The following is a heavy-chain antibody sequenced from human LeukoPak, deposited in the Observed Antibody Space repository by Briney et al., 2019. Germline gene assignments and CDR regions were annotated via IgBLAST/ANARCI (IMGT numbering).Heavy chain of an antibody. D-gene: IGHD1-26*01. CDR3: VRTAGRDGGI. J-gene: IGHJ4*02. CDR2: INSDGSTT. V-gene: IGHV3-74*01. CDR1: GFTFSSYC. Sequence: GGSLRLSCAASGFTFSSYCMHWVRQAPGKGLVWVSRINSDGSTTNYADSVKGRFTISRDNAKNALYLQMNSLRAEDAAVYYCVRTAGRDGGIWGQGTLVTVSS.